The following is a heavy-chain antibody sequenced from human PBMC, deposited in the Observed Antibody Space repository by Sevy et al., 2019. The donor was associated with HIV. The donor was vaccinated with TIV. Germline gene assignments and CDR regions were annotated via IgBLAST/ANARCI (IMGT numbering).Heavy chain of an antibody. Sequence: GGSLRLSCAASGFSVSSNYMSWVRQAPGKGLEWVSLIYSSGRTYYGDSVKGRFTNSRDDSKNTLYLQMNSVRAEDTALYYCTRVHSGGYPFDYWGQGSLVTVSS. CDR1: GFSVSSNY. V-gene: IGHV3-53*01. CDR3: TRVHSGGYPFDY. J-gene: IGHJ4*02. D-gene: IGHD3-22*01. CDR2: IYSSGRT.